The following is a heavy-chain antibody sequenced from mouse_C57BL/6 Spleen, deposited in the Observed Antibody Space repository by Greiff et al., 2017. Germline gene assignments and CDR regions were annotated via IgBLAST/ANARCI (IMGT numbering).Heavy chain of an antibody. D-gene: IGHD1-1*01. Sequence: VQLQQSGTMLARPGASVKMSCKTSGYTFTSYWMHWVKQRPGQGLEWIGAIYPGNSDTSYNQKFKGKAKLTAVKSASTAYMELSSLTNEDSAVYYGTRGGAGSGRTAMGYWGQGTSVTVAS. J-gene: IGHJ4*01. CDR3: TRGGAGSGRTAMGY. V-gene: IGHV1-5*01. CDR2: IYPGNSDT. CDR1: GYTFTSYW.